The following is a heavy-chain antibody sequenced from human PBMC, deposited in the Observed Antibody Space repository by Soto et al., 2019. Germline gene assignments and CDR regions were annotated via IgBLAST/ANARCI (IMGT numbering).Heavy chain of an antibody. V-gene: IGHV4-39*02. Sequence: SETLSLTCAVSGGSISSSSYYWGWIRQPPGKGLEWIGSIYYSGSTYYNPSLKSRVTISVDTSKNQFSLKLSSVTAADTAVYYCAREITPFGLLWFGEFRGNNWFDPWGQGTLVTVSS. CDR3: AREITPFGLLWFGEFRGNNWFDP. J-gene: IGHJ5*02. D-gene: IGHD3-10*01. CDR1: GGSISSSSYY. CDR2: IYYSGST.